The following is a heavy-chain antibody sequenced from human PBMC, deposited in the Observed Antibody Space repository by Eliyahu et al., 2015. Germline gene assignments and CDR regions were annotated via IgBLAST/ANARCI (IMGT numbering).Heavy chain of an antibody. CDR3: ARDGLWSNNWFDR. CDR2: INPNSGDT. D-gene: IGHD3-3*01. V-gene: IGHV1-2*02. CDR1: GYTFTXHY. J-gene: IGHJ5*02. Sequence: QVQLVQSGAEAKMTGASVKVXCKASGYTFTXHYVHWVRQAPGQXLEWMGWINPNSGDTKSAQRFQGRVTMTKDTSISTVYLEVNRLRIDDTAVYFCARDGLWSNNWFDRWGQGTLVTVSS.